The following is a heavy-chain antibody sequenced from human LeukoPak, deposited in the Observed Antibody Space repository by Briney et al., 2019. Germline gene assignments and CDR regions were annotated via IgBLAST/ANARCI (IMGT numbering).Heavy chain of an antibody. Sequence: GASVKVSCKASGYTFTSYAMHWVRQAPGQRLEWMGWINAGNGNTKYSQKFQGRVTITRDTSASTAYMELSSLRSEDTAVYYCARDREVREGSLDYWGQGTLVTVSS. CDR3: ARDREVREGSLDY. V-gene: IGHV1-3*01. D-gene: IGHD3-10*01. CDR2: INAGNGNT. J-gene: IGHJ4*02. CDR1: GYTFTSYA.